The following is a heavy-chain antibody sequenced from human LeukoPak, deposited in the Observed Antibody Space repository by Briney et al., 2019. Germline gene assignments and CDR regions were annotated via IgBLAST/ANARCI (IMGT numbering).Heavy chain of an antibody. D-gene: IGHD3-22*01. J-gene: IGHJ4*02. CDR2: IYYSGST. V-gene: IGHV4-61*01. CDR1: IHSLSLGNYF. CDR3: GRVVTTGTYSDY. Sequence: SETLSLPCTVCIHSLSLGNYFWRWIRQPPGKGLEWIGYIYYSGSTNYNPSLKSRITISEDTSKNQFSLKLTSVTAADTVKYYSGRVVTTGTYSDYWGQGTLVTVSS.